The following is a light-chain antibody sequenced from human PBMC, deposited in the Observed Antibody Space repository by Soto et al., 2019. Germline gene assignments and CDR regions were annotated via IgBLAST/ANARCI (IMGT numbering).Light chain of an antibody. Sequence: DIQMTQSPSTLSAPVGDRVTITCRASQSISSWLAWYQQKPGKAPKLLIYKSSSLQGGVPSRFSGSGSGTELTLTISILQPDDFATYYWQQYISYSTFGQGTKVDIK. CDR2: KSS. J-gene: IGKJ1*01. CDR1: QSISSW. V-gene: IGKV1-5*03. CDR3: QQYISYST.